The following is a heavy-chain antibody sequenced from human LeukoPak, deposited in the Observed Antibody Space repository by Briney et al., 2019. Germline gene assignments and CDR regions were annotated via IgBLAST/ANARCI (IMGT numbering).Heavy chain of an antibody. CDR1: GFTFSSYG. CDR2: ISDSGGTT. D-gene: IGHD3-22*01. CDR3: AKTNGYYSD. V-gene: IGHV3-23*01. Sequence: GGSLRLSYAASGFTFSSYGMNWVRQAPGKGLEWVSGISDSGGTTYYADSVKGRFTISRDNSKNSLSLQVSSLRAEDTAVYYCAKTNGYYSDWGQGTLVTVSS. J-gene: IGHJ4*02.